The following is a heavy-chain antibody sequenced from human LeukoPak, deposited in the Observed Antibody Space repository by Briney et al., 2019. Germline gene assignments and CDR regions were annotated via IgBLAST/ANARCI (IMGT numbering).Heavy chain of an antibody. V-gene: IGHV4-30-2*01. CDR2: IYHSGST. J-gene: IGHJ5*02. CDR3: ARDYCGYDFGNWFDP. D-gene: IGHD5-12*01. CDR1: GGSISSGGYS. Sequence: SETLSLTCAVSGGSISSGGYSWSWIRQPPGKGLEWIGYIYHSGSTYYNPSLKSRVTISVDRSKNQFSLKLSSVTAADTAVYYCARDYCGYDFGNWFDPWGQGTLVTVSS.